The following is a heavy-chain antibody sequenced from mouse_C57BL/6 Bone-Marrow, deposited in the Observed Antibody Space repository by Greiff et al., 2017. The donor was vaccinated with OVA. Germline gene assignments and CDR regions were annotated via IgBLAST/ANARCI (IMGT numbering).Heavy chain of an antibody. J-gene: IGHJ3*01. CDR3: ARQPITTVLPFAY. CDR1: GYTFTDYE. Sequence: QVQLQQSGAELVRPGASVTLSCTASGYTFTDYEMHWVKQTPVHGLEWIGAIDPEAGGTAYNQKFKGKAILTADKSSSTAYMELRSLTSEDSAVYYCARQPITTVLPFAYWGQGTMVTVSA. D-gene: IGHD1-1*01. V-gene: IGHV1-15*01. CDR2: IDPEAGGT.